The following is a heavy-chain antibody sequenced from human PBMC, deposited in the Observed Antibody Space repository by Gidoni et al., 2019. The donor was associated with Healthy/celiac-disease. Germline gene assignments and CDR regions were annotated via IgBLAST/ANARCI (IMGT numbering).Heavy chain of an antibody. CDR2: IYPGDSDT. D-gene: IGHD3-3*01. CDR3: ARLLTRDLEWLLWPHGYAGY. Sequence: EVQLVQSGAAVKKPGESLKISCKGSGYSFTSYRIGWVRQMPGKGLEWLGIIYPGDSDTRYSPSFQGQVTISADKSISTAYLQWSSLKASDTAMYYCARLLTRDLEWLLWPHGYAGYWGQGTLVTVSS. V-gene: IGHV5-51*01. CDR1: GYSFTSYR. J-gene: IGHJ4*02.